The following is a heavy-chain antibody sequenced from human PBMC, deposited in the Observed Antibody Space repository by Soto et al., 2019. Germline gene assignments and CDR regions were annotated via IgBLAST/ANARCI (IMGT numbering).Heavy chain of an antibody. V-gene: IGHV1-18*01. D-gene: IGHD3-22*01. CDR3: ARGGYYDSSGSRNYHYFGLNV. CDR1: GFTFTSSA. Sequence: ASVKVSCKASGFTFTSSAVQWVRQARGQRLERIGWISAYNDNPHYAQKLQGRVTMTIDRPTRTAYMELRSLRSDDTAVYFCARGGYYDSSGSRNYHYFGLNVWDQRTPV. CDR2: ISAYNDNP. J-gene: IGHJ6*02.